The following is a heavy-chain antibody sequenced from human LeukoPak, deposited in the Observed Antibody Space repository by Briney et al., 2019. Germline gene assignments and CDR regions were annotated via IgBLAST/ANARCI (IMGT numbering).Heavy chain of an antibody. Sequence: SETLSLTCTVSGGSISSGGYYWSWIRQPPGKGLEWIGYIYHSGSTYYNPSLKSRVTISVDRSKNQFSLKLSSVTAADTAVYYCARGFTHDAFDIWGQGTMVTVSS. V-gene: IGHV4-30-2*01. CDR2: IYHSGST. J-gene: IGHJ3*02. CDR3: ARGFTHDAFDI. CDR1: GGSISSGGYY.